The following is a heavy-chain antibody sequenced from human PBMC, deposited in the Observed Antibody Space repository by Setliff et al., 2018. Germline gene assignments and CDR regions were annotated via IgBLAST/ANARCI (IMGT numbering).Heavy chain of an antibody. CDR1: GFTFTDYA. V-gene: IGHV3-23*03. Sequence: GGSLRLSCAASGFTFTDYAMSWVRQAPGKGLEWVSTIYSGDRSTFYTDSVKGRFIIYRDSSKNTLYMQMNSLRAEDTAVYYCAKPRVELRWGFESWGQGTLVTVSS. CDR3: AKPRVELRWGFES. J-gene: IGHJ4*02. D-gene: IGHD1-7*01. CDR2: IYSGDRST.